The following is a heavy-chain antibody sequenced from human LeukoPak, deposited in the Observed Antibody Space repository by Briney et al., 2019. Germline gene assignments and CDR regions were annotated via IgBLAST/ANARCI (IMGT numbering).Heavy chain of an antibody. CDR2: ISGGSGST. CDR3: AKHRFESGGYHSTD. J-gene: IGHJ4*02. V-gene: IGHV3-23*01. Sequence: GGSLRLSCAASGFTFSSYWMHWVRQAPGKGLAWVSTISGGSGSTYCADSVKGRFTISRDNSKYTLYLQMNSLRDEDTAVYYCAKHRFESGGYHSTDWGQGTLVTVSS. D-gene: IGHD3-22*01. CDR1: GFTFSSYW.